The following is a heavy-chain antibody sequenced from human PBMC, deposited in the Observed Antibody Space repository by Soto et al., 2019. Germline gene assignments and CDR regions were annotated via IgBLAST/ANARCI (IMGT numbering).Heavy chain of an antibody. CDR2: IWYDGSNK. Sequence: QVQLVESGGGVVQPGRSLRLSCAASGFTFSSYGVHWVRQAPGKGLEWVAVIWYDGSNKYYADSVKGRFTISRDNSKNTLYLQMNSLRAEDTAVYYCARESGNYDRSDIWGQGTMVTVSS. CDR1: GFTFSSYG. V-gene: IGHV3-33*01. D-gene: IGHD3-22*01. J-gene: IGHJ3*02. CDR3: ARESGNYDRSDI.